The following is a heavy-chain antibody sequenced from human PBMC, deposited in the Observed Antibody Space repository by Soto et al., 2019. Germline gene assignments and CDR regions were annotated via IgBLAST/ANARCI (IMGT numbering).Heavy chain of an antibody. CDR1: GFTFSSYA. CDR3: AKVGGEQLGHYYYYGMDV. J-gene: IGHJ6*02. D-gene: IGHD6-6*01. V-gene: IGHV3-23*01. CDR2: ISGSGGST. Sequence: EVQLLESGGGLAQPGGSLTLSCAASGFTFSSYAMSWVRQAPGKGLEWVSAISGSGGSTHYADSVKGRFTVSRDNSKNTLYLQMNSLRAEDTAVYYCAKVGGEQLGHYYYYGMDVWSQGTTVTVSS.